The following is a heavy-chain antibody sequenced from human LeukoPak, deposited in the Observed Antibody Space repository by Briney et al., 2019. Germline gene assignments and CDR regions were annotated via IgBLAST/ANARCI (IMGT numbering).Heavy chain of an antibody. CDR2: INHSGST. Sequence: PSETLSLTCAVYGGSFSGYYWSWIRQPPGKGLEWIGEINHSGSTNYNPSLKSRVTISVDTSKNQFSLKLSSVTAADTAVSYCARGVRGVGATNNYWGQGTLVTVSS. CDR1: GGSFSGYY. V-gene: IGHV4-34*01. J-gene: IGHJ4*02. CDR3: ARGVRGVGATNNY. D-gene: IGHD1-26*01.